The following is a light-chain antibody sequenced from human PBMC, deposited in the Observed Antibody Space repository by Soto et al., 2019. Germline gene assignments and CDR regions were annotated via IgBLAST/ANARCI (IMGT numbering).Light chain of an antibody. CDR1: QSIGSN. J-gene: IGKJ1*01. CDR3: QQYHIWPPWT. V-gene: IGKV3-15*01. Sequence: EIEMTQSPATLSVSPGERATLSCRASQSIGSNLAWYQQKPGQAPRLLIYGASTRATGIPARFSGSGSGTEFTLTISSLQSEDFEVYYCQQYHIWPPWTSGQGTKVDIK. CDR2: GAS.